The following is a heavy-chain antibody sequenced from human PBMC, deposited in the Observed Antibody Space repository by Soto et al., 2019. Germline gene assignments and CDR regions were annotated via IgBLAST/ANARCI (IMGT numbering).Heavy chain of an antibody. CDR3: ARSSGDDFFYYGMDV. V-gene: IGHV4-59*10. D-gene: IGHD4-17*01. Sequence: PSETLSLTCSVSGASITSHYWNWIRQSAGEGLQWIGRVYARGATNYNPSLKSRVTISGDTSKNQFSLKLTSVTAADTAVYYCARSSGDDFFYYGMDVWGHGTTVT. CDR1: GASITSHY. J-gene: IGHJ6*02. CDR2: VYARGAT.